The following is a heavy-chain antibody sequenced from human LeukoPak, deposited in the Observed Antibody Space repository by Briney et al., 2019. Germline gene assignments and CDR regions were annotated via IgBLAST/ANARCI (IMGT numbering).Heavy chain of an antibody. D-gene: IGHD3-10*01. CDR1: GGSISSGGYY. V-gene: IGHV4-31*03. Sequence: SETLSLTCTVSGGSISSGGYYWSWIRQHPGKGLEWIGYIYYSGSTYYNPSLKSRVTISVDTSKNQFSLKLSSVTAADTAVYYCARVGSGSYYRTFDYWGQGTLVTVSS. CDR3: ARVGSGSYYRTFDY. J-gene: IGHJ4*02. CDR2: IYYSGST.